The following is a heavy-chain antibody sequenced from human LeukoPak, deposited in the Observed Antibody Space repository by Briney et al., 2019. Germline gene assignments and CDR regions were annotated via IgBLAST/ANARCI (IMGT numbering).Heavy chain of an antibody. CDR3: AREGDVVDTIGSFDY. CDR2: VNNEGSGT. CDR1: GFTFSRYW. V-gene: IGHV3-74*01. Sequence: GGSLRLSCEASGFTFSRYWMHWVRQAPGKGLVWVSRVNNEGSGTNYADSVKGRFIISRDNARNTLYLQMSSLRAEDTAVYYCAREGDVVDTIGSFDYWGQGTLVTVSS. D-gene: IGHD5-12*01. J-gene: IGHJ4*02.